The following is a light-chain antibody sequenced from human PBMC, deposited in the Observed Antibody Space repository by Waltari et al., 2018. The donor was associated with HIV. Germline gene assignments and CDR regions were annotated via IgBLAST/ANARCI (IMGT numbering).Light chain of an antibody. CDR3: CSYARSRSLL. CDR1: SNDVGGFAL. J-gene: IGLJ2*01. V-gene: IGLV2-23*01. Sequence: HSALTQPASVSGSPGQSITISCTGTSNDVGGFALVSWYQHHPGKAPKVIIFEGNKRPSGVSNRFSGSKSGNPASLTISGLQTEDETDYYCCSYARSRSLLFGGGTKLTVL. CDR2: EGN.